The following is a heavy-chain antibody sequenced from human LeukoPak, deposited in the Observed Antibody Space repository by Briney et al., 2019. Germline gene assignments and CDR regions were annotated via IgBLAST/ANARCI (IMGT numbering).Heavy chain of an antibody. V-gene: IGHV3-23*01. Sequence: XSWVXQXPGKGLEWVSAISGSGGSTYYADSVKGRFTISRDNSKNTLYLQMNSLRAEDTAVYYCAKEGFYDYVWGSYLDNWGQGTLVTVSS. D-gene: IGHD3-16*02. J-gene: IGHJ4*02. CDR3: AKEGFYDYVWGSYLDN. CDR2: ISGSGGST.